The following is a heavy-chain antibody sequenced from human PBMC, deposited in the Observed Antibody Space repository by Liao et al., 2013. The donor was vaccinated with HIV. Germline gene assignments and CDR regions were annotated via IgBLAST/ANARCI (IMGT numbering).Heavy chain of an antibody. CDR1: GGSISSGSYY. J-gene: IGHJ4*02. CDR3: ARARTRGYSYGRGSGGTGHYFDY. V-gene: IGHV4-61*02. Sequence: QVQLQESGPGLVKPSQTLSLTCTVSGGSISSGSYYWSWIRQPAGKGLEWIGRIYTSGTTNYNPSLKSRVTMSIDTSTNQFSLRLNSVTAADTAVYYCARARTRGYSYGRGSGGTGHYFDYWGQGTLVTVSS. D-gene: IGHD5-18*01. CDR2: IYTSGTT.